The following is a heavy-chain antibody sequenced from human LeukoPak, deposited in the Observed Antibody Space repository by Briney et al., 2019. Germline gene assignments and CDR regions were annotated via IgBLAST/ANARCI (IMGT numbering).Heavy chain of an antibody. Sequence: ASVKVSCKASGYTFTSYYMHWVRQAPGQGLEWMGIINPSGGSTSYAQKFQGRVTMTRDTSASTVYMELSSLRSEDTAVYYCAAVYDFWSGPQDHAFDIWGQGTMVTVSS. CDR2: INPSGGST. D-gene: IGHD3-3*01. CDR3: AAVYDFWSGPQDHAFDI. CDR1: GYTFTSYY. V-gene: IGHV1-46*01. J-gene: IGHJ3*02.